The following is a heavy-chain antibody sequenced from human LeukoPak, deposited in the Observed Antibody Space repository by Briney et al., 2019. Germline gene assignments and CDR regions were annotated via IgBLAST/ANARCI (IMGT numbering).Heavy chain of an antibody. CDR1: GVSISAYY. CDR3: ARDSGSGSYSDY. D-gene: IGHD3-10*01. CDR2: IYHSGST. J-gene: IGHJ4*02. V-gene: IGHV4-38-2*02. Sequence: PSETLSLTCTVSGVSISAYYWTWIRQPAGKGLEWIGSIYHSGSTYYNPSLKSRVTISVDTSKNQFSLKLSSVTAADTAVYYCARDSGSGSYSDYWGQGTLVTVSS.